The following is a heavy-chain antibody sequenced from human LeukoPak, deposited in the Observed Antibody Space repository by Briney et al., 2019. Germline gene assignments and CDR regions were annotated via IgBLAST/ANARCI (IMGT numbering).Heavy chain of an antibody. Sequence: GVSLKISCKGSGYSFTNYWIGWVRQMPGKGLEWMGIIYPGDSDTRYSPSFQGQVTISADKSINTASLQWSSLKASDTAMYYCARLHLTASLAAVYFDYWGQGTLVTVSS. CDR2: IYPGDSDT. CDR3: ARLHLTASLAAVYFDY. D-gene: IGHD2-21*02. V-gene: IGHV5-51*01. J-gene: IGHJ4*02. CDR1: GYSFTNYW.